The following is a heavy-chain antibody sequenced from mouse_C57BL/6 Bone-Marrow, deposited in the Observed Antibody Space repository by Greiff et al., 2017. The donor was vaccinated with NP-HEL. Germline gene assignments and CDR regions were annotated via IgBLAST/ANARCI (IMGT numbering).Heavy chain of an antibody. CDR2: IDPSDSYT. CDR1: GYTFTSYW. CDR3: ARDDGSGYWFAY. D-gene: IGHD1-1*01. V-gene: IGHV1-69*01. J-gene: IGHJ3*01. Sequence: QVQLQQPGAELVMPGASVKLSCKASGYTFTSYWMHWVKQRPGQGLEWIGEIDPSDSYTNYNQKLKGKSTLTVDKSSSTAYMQLSSLTSEDSAVYDCARDDGSGYWFAYWGQGTLVTVSA.